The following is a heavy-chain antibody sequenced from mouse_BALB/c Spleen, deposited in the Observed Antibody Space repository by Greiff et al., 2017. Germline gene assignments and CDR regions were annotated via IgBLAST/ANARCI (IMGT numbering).Heavy chain of an antibody. CDR3: AREGDGNLYAMDY. V-gene: IGHV1-18*01. J-gene: IGHJ4*01. CDR2: INPNNGGT. CDR1: GYTFTEYT. D-gene: IGHD2-1*01. Sequence: VHVKQSGPELVKPGASVKISCKTSGYTFTEYTMHWVKQSHGKSLEWIGGINPNNGGTSYNQKFKGKATLTVDKSSSTAYMELRSLTSEDSAVYYCAREGDGNLYAMDYWGQGTSVTVSS.